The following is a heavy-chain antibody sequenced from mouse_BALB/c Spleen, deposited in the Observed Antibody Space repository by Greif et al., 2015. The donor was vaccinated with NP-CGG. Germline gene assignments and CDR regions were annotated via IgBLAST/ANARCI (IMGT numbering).Heavy chain of an antibody. Sequence: EVKVVESGGGLAKPGGSLKLSCAASGFTFSDYYMYWVRQTPEKRLEWVATISDGGSYTYYPDSVKGRFTISRDNAKNNLYLQMSSLKSEDTAMYYCARDGVTGTGFDYWGQGTTLTVSS. J-gene: IGHJ2*01. CDR1: GFTFSDYY. D-gene: IGHD4-1*01. CDR3: ARDGVTGTGFDY. CDR2: ISDGGSYT. V-gene: IGHV5-4*02.